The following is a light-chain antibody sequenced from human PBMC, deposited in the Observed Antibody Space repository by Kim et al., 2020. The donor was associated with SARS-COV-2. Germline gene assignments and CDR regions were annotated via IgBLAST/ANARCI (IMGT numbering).Light chain of an antibody. CDR3: HQRSLRPRT. Sequence: LPPGERATLTCRASQSVGTFLGWYQQKPGQAPRLLIYDASNRATGIPARFSGSGSGTDFTLTIASLEPEDFAVYYCHQRSLRPRTFGQGTKVDIK. CDR1: QSVGTF. J-gene: IGKJ1*01. CDR2: DAS. V-gene: IGKV3-11*01.